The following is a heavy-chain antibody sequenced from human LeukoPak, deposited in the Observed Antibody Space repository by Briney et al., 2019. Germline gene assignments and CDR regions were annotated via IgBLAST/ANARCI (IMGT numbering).Heavy chain of an antibody. CDR3: ARGARGSGTASDY. J-gene: IGHJ4*02. CDR2: INSDGIIT. D-gene: IGHD3-10*01. CDR1: GFTFSSYW. V-gene: IGHV3-74*03. Sequence: GGSLRLSCAASGFTFSSYWMHWVRQVPGKGLVWVSRINSDGIITKYADYVKGRFTISRDNAKNTLHLQMNSLRAEDTAVYYCARGARGSGTASDYWGQGTLVTVSS.